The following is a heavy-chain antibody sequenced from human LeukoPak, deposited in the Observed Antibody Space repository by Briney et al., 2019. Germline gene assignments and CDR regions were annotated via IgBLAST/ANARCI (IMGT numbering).Heavy chain of an antibody. CDR3: ARDKIEAAVSESLFDH. V-gene: IGHV3-7*01. J-gene: IGHJ5*02. D-gene: IGHD6-13*01. CDR1: GFTFSSYW. Sequence: GGSLRLSCAAYGFTFSSYWMSWVRQAPGKGLEWVANIKQDGSEKYYVDSVKGRFTISRDNAKNSLYLQMNSLRAEDTAVYYCARDKIEAAVSESLFDHWGQGTLVTVSS. CDR2: IKQDGSEK.